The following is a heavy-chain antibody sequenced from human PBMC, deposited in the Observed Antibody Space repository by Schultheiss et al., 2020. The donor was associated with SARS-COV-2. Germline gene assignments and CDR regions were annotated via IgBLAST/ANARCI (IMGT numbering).Heavy chain of an antibody. CDR2: IYYSGST. CDR1: GGSISSYY. V-gene: IGHV4-59*05. J-gene: IGHJ6*03. D-gene: IGHD4-11*01. Sequence: SETLSLTCTVSGGSISSYYWSWIRQPAGKGLEWIGSIYYSGSTYYNPSLKSRVTISVDTSKNQFSLKLSSVTAADTAVYYCARRSSNYATFDYYYYMDVWGKGTTVTVSS. CDR3: ARRSSNYATFDYYYYMDV.